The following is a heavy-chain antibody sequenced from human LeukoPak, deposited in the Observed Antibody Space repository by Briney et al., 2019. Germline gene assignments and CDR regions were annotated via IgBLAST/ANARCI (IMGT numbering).Heavy chain of an antibody. Sequence: GGSLRLSCAASGFTFSDYYMSWIRQAPGKGLEWVSYISSSSGYTNYADSVKGRFTISRDNAKNSLYLQMNSLRAEDTAVYYCARLEYSYGYFIDYWGQGTLVTVSS. CDR1: GFTFSDYY. CDR3: ARLEYSYGYFIDY. V-gene: IGHV3-11*03. CDR2: ISSSSGYT. J-gene: IGHJ4*02. D-gene: IGHD5-18*01.